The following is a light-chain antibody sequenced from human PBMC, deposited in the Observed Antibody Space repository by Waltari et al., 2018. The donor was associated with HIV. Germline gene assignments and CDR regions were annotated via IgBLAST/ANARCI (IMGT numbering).Light chain of an antibody. J-gene: IGKJ5*01. Sequence: DIQMTQSPSSLSASVGDRVTITCRASQDIISHLNWYQQKPGKAPRLLIYATSSLQSGVPSRFSGSGSGTDFTLTISALRPEDFATYYCQQSYSTSITFGQGTRLEIK. V-gene: IGKV1-39*01. CDR2: ATS. CDR3: QQSYSTSIT. CDR1: QDIISH.